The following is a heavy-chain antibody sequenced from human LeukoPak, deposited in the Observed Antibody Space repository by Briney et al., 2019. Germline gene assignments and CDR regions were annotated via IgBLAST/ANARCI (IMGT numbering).Heavy chain of an antibody. V-gene: IGHV3-23*01. CDR1: GFTFSSYA. J-gene: IGHJ6*03. CDR3: ATVGVPATKYYYMDV. D-gene: IGHD2-2*01. CDR2: ISGSGGST. Sequence: GGSLRLSCAASGFTFSSYAMSWVRQAPGKGLEWVSAISGSGGSTYYADSVKGRFTISRDNSKNSLYLQMNSLRAEDTAVYYCATVGVPATKYYYMDVWGKGTTVTVSS.